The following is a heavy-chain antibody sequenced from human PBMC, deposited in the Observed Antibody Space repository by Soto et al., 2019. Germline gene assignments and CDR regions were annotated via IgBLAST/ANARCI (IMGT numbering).Heavy chain of an antibody. CDR1: GYTFTRYY. Sequence: ASVKVSCKASGYTFTRYYMHGVRQAPGQGLEWMGIINPSDDATSYAEKFQGRLTMTKDTSTSTVYMEMSSLRSEDTAVYYCARDLTREGDYYDRSGYYLDYWGQGTLVTVYS. CDR3: ARDLTREGDYYDRSGYYLDY. J-gene: IGHJ4*02. V-gene: IGHV1-46*01. D-gene: IGHD3-22*01. CDR2: INPSDDAT.